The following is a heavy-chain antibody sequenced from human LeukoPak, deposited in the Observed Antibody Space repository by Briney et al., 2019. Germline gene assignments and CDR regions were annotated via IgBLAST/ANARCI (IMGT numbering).Heavy chain of an antibody. D-gene: IGHD4-23*01. CDR2: INHRGST. Sequence: SETLSLTCAVYGGSFSGYYWSWIRQPPGKGREWIGEINHRGSTNYHPSLKRRVTISVDTSKNQFSLKLSSVTAADTAVYYCARGGRDYGGTKSDYWGQGTLVTVSS. V-gene: IGHV4-34*01. CDR3: ARGGRDYGGTKSDY. CDR1: GGSFSGYY. J-gene: IGHJ4*02.